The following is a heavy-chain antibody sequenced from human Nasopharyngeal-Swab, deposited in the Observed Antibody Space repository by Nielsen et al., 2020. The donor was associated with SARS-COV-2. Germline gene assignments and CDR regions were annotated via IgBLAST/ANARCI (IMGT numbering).Heavy chain of an antibody. CDR3: ARTTTTTPFDS. D-gene: IGHD1-1*01. CDR2: VVYSGRT. CDR1: GGSVSSDIYS. J-gene: IGHJ4*02. Sequence: SETLSLTCTVPGGSVSSDIYSWSRIRPPPGKGLEWIGYVVYSGRTNYNPPLKSRVTISVDTSKDQFSLKLNSVTAADTAMYFCARTTTTTPFDSWGQGTLVAVSS. V-gene: IGHV4-61*01.